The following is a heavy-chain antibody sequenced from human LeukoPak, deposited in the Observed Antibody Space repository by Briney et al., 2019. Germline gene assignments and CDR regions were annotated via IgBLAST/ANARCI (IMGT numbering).Heavy chain of an antibody. D-gene: IGHD3-9*01. V-gene: IGHV1-8*01. CDR1: GYAFTSYD. J-gene: IGHJ3*02. CDR2: MNPNSGNT. CDR3: ARGADWPNAFDI. Sequence: ASVKVSCKASGYAFTSYDINWVRQATGQGLEWMGWMNPNSGNTGYAQKFQGRVTMTRNTSISTAYMELSSLRSEDTAVYYCARGADWPNAFDIWGQGTMVTVSS.